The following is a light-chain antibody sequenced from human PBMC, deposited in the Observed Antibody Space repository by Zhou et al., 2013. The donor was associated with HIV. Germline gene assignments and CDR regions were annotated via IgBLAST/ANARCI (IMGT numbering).Light chain of an antibody. Sequence: VMTQSPATLSVSPGDTATLSCRASQSVSSNLAWYQQKPGQAPRLLIYGASTRATGIPARFSGSGSGTEFTLTISSMQSEDFAVYSCQQYNNWPPMYTFGQGTKLEIK. CDR1: QSVSSN. J-gene: IGKJ2*01. CDR2: GAS. CDR3: QQYNNWPPMYT. V-gene: IGKV3-15*01.